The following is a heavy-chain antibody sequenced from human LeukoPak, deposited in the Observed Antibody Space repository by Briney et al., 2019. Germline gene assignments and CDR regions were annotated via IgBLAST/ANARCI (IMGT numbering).Heavy chain of an antibody. D-gene: IGHD3-10*01. V-gene: IGHV3-23*01. J-gene: IGHJ4*02. CDR1: GFTFSTYA. Sequence: GGSLRLSCAPSGFTFSTYAMSWVRQAPGKGLEWVSAISGSGGSTYYADSVKGRFTISRDNSKNTLYLQMNSLRAEDTAVYYCATTGEYGSGSYYPYYFDYWGQGTLVTVSS. CDR2: ISGSGGST. CDR3: ATTGEYGSGSYYPYYFDY.